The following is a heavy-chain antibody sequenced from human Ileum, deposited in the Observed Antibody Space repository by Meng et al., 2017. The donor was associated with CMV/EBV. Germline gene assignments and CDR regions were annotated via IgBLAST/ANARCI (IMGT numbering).Heavy chain of an antibody. CDR2: ISQDGRAE. D-gene: IGHD2-2*01. J-gene: IGHJ3*01. Sequence: GESLKISCADSTFTFSNFWMHWVRQAPGKGLEWVATISQDGRAEFYVDSVKGRFTVSRDNSKTSLYLQMNSLRVEDAALYYCARETHLGPAAGGFNFWGQGTLVT. CDR1: TFTFSNFW. CDR3: ARETHLGPAAGGFNF. V-gene: IGHV3-7*01.